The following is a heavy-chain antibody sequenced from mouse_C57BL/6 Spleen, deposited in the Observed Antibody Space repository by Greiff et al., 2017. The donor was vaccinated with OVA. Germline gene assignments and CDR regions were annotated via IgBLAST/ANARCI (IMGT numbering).Heavy chain of an antibody. CDR1: GYTFTSYW. V-gene: IGHV1-59*01. CDR2: IDPSDSYT. Sequence: VKLMEPGAELVRPGTSVKLSCKASGYTFTSYWMHWVKQRPGQGLEWIGVIDPSDSYTNYNQKFKGKATLTVDTSSSTAYMQLSSLTSEDSAVYYCARRGYYYGSSPHWYFDVWGTGTTVTVSS. J-gene: IGHJ1*03. D-gene: IGHD1-1*01. CDR3: ARRGYYYGSSPHWYFDV.